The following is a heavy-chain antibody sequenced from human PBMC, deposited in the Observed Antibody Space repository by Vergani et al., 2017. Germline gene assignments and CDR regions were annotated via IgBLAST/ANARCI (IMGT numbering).Heavy chain of an antibody. CDR3: ARQFWGGGGYRFDH. J-gene: IGHJ4*02. V-gene: IGHV4-39*01. Sequence: VQLVESGGGLVQPGGSLRLSCAASGFTFSSDSMNWVRQAPGKGLEWIGSIFYTGTSYYNPSLESRATNSVDTSKNQFSLKLKSVTAADTAVYYCARQFWGGGGYRFDHWGQGTLVTVSS. CDR1: GFTFSSDSMN. CDR2: IFYTGTS. D-gene: IGHD5-18*01.